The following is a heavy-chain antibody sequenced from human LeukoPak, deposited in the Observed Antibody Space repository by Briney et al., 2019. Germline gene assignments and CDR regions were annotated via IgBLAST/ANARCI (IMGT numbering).Heavy chain of an antibody. CDR3: GVVY. V-gene: IGHV3-23*01. CDR1: GFTFNNYA. J-gene: IGHJ4*02. CDR2: LSSSGGNT. Sequence: GGSLRLSCAASGFTFNNYAMIWVRQAPGKGLEWVSALSSSGGNTYYADSVKGRFTISRDNSKNTLYLQLNSLRAEDTAVYYCGVVYCGQGTRVTVSS.